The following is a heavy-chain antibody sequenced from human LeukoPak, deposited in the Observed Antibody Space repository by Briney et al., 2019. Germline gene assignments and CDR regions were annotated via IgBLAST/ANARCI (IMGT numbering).Heavy chain of an antibody. V-gene: IGHV3-33*01. CDR2: IWYDGSNK. D-gene: IGHD4-23*01. J-gene: IGHJ4*02. CDR3: ARDGTVVNFDY. Sequence: GRSLRPSCAASGFTFSSYGMHWVRQAPGKGLEWVAVIWYDGSNKYYADSVKGRFTISRDNSKNTLYLQMNSLRAEDTAVYYCARDGTVVNFDYWGQGTLVTVSS. CDR1: GFTFSSYG.